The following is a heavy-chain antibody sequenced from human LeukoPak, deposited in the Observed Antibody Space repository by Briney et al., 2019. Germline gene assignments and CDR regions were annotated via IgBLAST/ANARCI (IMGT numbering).Heavy chain of an antibody. CDR3: ARPRAAAEIFFDL. V-gene: IGHV5-51*01. Sequence: GASLKISCKGSGSSFTSYWIGWVRQLPGKGLEWMGIIYPGDSDTRYSPSFQGQVTISADKSISTAYLQWSSLKASDTAMYYCARPRAAAEIFFDLWGRGTLVTVSS. CDR2: IYPGDSDT. D-gene: IGHD6-13*01. J-gene: IGHJ2*01. CDR1: GSSFTSYW.